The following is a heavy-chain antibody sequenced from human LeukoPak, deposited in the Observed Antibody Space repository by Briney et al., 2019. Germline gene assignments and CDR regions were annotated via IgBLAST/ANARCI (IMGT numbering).Heavy chain of an antibody. CDR3: AKVRSGSANWALRIFDN. CDR1: GFAFGSEA. CDR2: ISPAGGTT. J-gene: IGHJ4*02. V-gene: IGHV3-23*01. Sequence: GGSLRLSCAVSGFAFGSEAMSWVRQAPARGLEWVAFISPAGGTTYYADYVKGRFTISRDNSNNTLFVHMNSLRAEDTAVYYCAKVRSGSANWALRIFDNWSQGTLATVSS. D-gene: IGHD1-1*01.